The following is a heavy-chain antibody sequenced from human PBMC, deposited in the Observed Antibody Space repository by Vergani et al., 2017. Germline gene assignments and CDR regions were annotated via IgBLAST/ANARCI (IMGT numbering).Heavy chain of an antibody. J-gene: IGHJ3*02. D-gene: IGHD1-26*01. V-gene: IGHV3-30*03. CDR3: AGRIVGVDVFYDAIDI. CDR2: ITYEGSNV. CDR1: GFPFSGYG. Sequence: QVVESGGGVVQPGRSLRLSCAGSGFPFSGYGMHWVRQAPGKGLEWVAMITYEGSNVEYADSVNGRFTVSRDNSKNTVYLEMNSLRAGDTAVYYCAGRIVGVDVFYDAIDIWGQGTKVTVSS.